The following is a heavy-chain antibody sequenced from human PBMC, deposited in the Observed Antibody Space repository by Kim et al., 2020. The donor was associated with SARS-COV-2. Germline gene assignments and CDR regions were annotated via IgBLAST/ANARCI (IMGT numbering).Heavy chain of an antibody. CDR2: IWYDGSNK. V-gene: IGHV3-33*01. CDR1: GFTFSSYG. D-gene: IGHD1-26*01. CDR3: ARDGIVGATGIDC. J-gene: IGHJ4*01. Sequence: GGSLRLSCAASGFTFSSYGMHWVRQAPGKGLEWVAVIWYDGSNKYYADSVKGRFTISRDNSKNTLYLQMNSLRAEDTAVYYCARDGIVGATGIDCWGHGTLVSVSS.